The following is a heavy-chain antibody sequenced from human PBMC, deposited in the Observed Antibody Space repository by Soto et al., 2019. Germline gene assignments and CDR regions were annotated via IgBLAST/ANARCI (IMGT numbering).Heavy chain of an antibody. CDR3: ARADSSAAGSNYYYHMDV. Sequence: QVQLQQWGAGLLKPSETLSLTCAVYGGSFSGYYWSWIRQPPGKGLEWIGEINHSGSTNYSPSLKSLVTISVDTSKNQFFLKLSSVTAADSAVYYCARADSSAAGSNYYYHMDVWGKGTTVTVS. CDR1: GGSFSGYY. CDR2: INHSGST. V-gene: IGHV4-34*01. D-gene: IGHD6-13*01. J-gene: IGHJ6*03.